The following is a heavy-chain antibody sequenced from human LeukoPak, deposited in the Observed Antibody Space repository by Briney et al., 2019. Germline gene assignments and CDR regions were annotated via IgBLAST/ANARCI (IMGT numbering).Heavy chain of an antibody. J-gene: IGHJ4*02. D-gene: IGHD6-19*01. CDR3: ERTYSSPYFDY. CDR2: IKQDGSEK. V-gene: IGHV3-7*01. CDR1: GFTFSRYW. Sequence: GGSLRLFCAASGFTFSRYWMSGVRQAPGKGLEGVANIKQDGSEKYYVDSVKGRFTISRDNAKNSLYLQMNSLRAEDTAVYYCERTYSSPYFDYWGQGTLVTVSS.